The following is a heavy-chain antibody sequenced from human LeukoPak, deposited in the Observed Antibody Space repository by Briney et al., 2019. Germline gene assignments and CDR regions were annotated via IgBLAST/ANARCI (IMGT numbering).Heavy chain of an antibody. CDR3: ARANVGFWSGYSKPYYYYGMDV. J-gene: IGHJ6*02. Sequence: SVTVSCKASGGTFSSYAISWVRQAPGQGLEWMGGIILIFGTANYAQKFQGRVTITADESTSTAYMELSSLRSEDTAVYYCARANVGFWSGYSKPYYYYGMDVWGQGTLVTVSS. D-gene: IGHD3-3*01. V-gene: IGHV1-69*01. CDR2: IILIFGTA. CDR1: GGTFSSYA.